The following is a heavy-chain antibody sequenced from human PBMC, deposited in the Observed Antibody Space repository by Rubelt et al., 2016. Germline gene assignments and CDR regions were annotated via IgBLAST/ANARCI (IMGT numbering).Heavy chain of an antibody. V-gene: IGHV3-23*04. CDR2: ITRSGGST. J-gene: IGHJ4*02. CDR3: AEFFRGDDYGDYD. Sequence: EVQLAESGGGLVQPGGSLRLSCAASGFTFSNYDMNWVRQAPGKGLEWVSAITRSGGSTYYAYVVRGRFTISRDNSKNTRVLQMNSLRGEDTAVYYCAEFFRGDDYGDYDWGQGTLVSVAS. D-gene: IGHD4-17*01. CDR1: GFTFSNYD.